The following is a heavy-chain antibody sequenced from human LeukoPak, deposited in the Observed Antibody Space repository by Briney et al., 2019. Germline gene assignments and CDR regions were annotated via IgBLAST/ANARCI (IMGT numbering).Heavy chain of an antibody. CDR1: GFTFSRYG. D-gene: IGHD3-10*01. Sequence: GGSLRLSCVASGFTFSRYGMHWVRQAPGKGLDWVAFARHDESHKSYADSVKGRFTVSRDNSKNTLYLQMNSLRAEDTAVYYCARDIWFGESSDYWGQGTLVTVSS. J-gene: IGHJ4*02. CDR3: ARDIWFGESSDY. V-gene: IGHV3-30*02. CDR2: ARHDESHK.